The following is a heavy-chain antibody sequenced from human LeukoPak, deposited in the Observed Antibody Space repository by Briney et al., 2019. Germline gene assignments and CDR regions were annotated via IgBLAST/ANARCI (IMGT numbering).Heavy chain of an antibody. CDR3: ASLYFYDKSGYSD. CDR1: GFVFSNYN. CDR2: IISSSNYV. D-gene: IGHD3-22*01. J-gene: IGHJ4*02. V-gene: IGHV3-21*01. Sequence: GGSLRLSCAASGFVFSNYNMNWVRQAPGKGLEWVSCIISSSNYVYYADSVKGRFTISRDNAKNSLYLQMNSLRAEDTAMYYCASLYFYDKSGYSDWGQGTLVTVSS.